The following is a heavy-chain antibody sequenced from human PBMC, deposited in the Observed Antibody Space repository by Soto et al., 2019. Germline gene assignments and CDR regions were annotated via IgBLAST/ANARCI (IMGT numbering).Heavy chain of an antibody. CDR2: IYYSGST. Sequence: PSETLSLTCTVSGGSISSYYWSWIRQPPGKGLEWIGYIYYSGSTNHNPSLKSRVTISVDTPKNQFSLKLSSVTAADTAVYYCARQVVGCSSTSCSNYFDYWGQGTLVTVSS. J-gene: IGHJ4*02. D-gene: IGHD2-2*01. CDR3: ARQVVGCSSTSCSNYFDY. V-gene: IGHV4-59*08. CDR1: GGSISSYY.